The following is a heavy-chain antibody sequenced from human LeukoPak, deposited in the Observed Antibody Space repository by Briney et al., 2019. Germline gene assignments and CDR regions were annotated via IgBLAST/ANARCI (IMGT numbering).Heavy chain of an antibody. J-gene: IGHJ4*02. Sequence: ASVKVSCKASGYTFTSYNINWVRQATGQGLEWMGWMNPNSGNTGYAQKFQGRVTITRNTSISTAYMELSSLRSEDTAVYYCARDEAAAGTGGDYWGQGTLVTVSS. CDR2: MNPNSGNT. D-gene: IGHD6-13*01. CDR1: GYTFTSYN. CDR3: ARDEAAAGTGGDY. V-gene: IGHV1-8*03.